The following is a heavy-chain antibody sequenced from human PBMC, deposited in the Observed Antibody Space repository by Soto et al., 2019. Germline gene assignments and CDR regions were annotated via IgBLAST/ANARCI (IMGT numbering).Heavy chain of an antibody. CDR1: GFTFSSYA. Sequence: PGGSLRLSCAASGFTFSSYAMSWVRQAPGKGLEWVSAISGSGGSTYYADSVKGRFTISRDNSKNTLYLQMNSLRAEDTAVYYCAKDLPPVSDSYYYYGMDVWGQGTTVTVSS. CDR3: AKDLPPVSDSYYYYGMDV. J-gene: IGHJ6*02. V-gene: IGHV3-23*01. CDR2: ISGSGGST.